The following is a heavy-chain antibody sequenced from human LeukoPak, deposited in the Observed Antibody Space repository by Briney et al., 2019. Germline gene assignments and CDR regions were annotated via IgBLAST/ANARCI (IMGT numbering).Heavy chain of an antibody. J-gene: IGHJ5*02. V-gene: IGHV3-23*01. Sequence: PGGSLRLSCAASGFTFNSYAMSWVRQAPGKRLEWVSAISGTGGRTYYADSVKGRFTISRDNSKNTLYLQMNSLRAEDTALYYCAREPASSGWFDPWGQGTLVAVSS. CDR1: GFTFNSYA. CDR2: ISGTGGRT. CDR3: AREPASSGWFDP. D-gene: IGHD6-19*01.